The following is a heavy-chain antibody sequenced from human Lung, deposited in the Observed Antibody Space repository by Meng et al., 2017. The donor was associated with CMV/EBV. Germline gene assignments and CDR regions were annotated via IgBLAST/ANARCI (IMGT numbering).Heavy chain of an antibody. CDR3: TTGFGTAEAF. CDR1: GFTFRTTW. J-gene: IGHJ4*02. D-gene: IGHD1-1*01. Sequence: SCAASGFTFRTTWMSWVRQAPGKGLDWVGRIKSRNDGGTADNGTPVKGKFTISRDDSKDTLYLQMNSLKVEDTAIYCCTTGFGTAEAFWGQGTLVTVSS. CDR2: IKSRNDGGTA. V-gene: IGHV3-15*01.